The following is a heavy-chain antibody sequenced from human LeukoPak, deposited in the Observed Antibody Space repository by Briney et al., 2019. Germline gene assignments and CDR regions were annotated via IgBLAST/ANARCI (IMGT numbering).Heavy chain of an antibody. CDR1: GFTFSSYA. J-gene: IGHJ6*03. D-gene: IGHD1-1*01. CDR3: ARDYRVHPRTVSHYMDV. CDR2: ICGSGGGT. V-gene: IGHV3-23*01. Sequence: GGSLRLSCAASGFTFSSYAMGAVPEGPGKGVEWVSSICGSGGGTYYADSVKGRFTIPRDNSKNTLYLPMNSLRAEDTAVYYCARDYRVHPRTVSHYMDVWGKGTTLTISS.